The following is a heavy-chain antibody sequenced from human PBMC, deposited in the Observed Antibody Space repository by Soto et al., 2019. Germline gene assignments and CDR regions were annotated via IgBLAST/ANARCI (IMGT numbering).Heavy chain of an antibody. CDR1: GFTFSLYN. V-gene: IGHV3-48*01. CDR3: ARDQKASWYTRYFDS. D-gene: IGHD6-13*01. CDR2: VSSSSSII. J-gene: IGHJ4*02. Sequence: EVQVVESGGGLVQPGGSLRLSCAASGFTFSLYNMNWVRQAPGKGLEWVAYVSSSSSIIYYADSVKGRFTISRDDAKNSLYLQMNSLGAEDTAEYFCARDQKASWYTRYFDSWGLGTLVTVSS.